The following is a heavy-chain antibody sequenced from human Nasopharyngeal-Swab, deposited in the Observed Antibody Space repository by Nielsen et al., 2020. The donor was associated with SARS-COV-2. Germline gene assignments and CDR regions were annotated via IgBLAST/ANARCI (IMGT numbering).Heavy chain of an antibody. J-gene: IGHJ6*02. CDR1: RYTFTSYG. CDR3: ARDLTMVRVATHNYYYYGMDV. CDR2: NSAYNGNT. D-gene: IGHD3-10*01. V-gene: IGHV1-18*01. Sequence: SVNVSCKASRYTFTSYGISWVRQAPAQGLEWMGWNSAYNGNTNHAQKPQGRVTMTTDTSTSTAYMELRSLRSDDTAVYYCARDLTMVRVATHNYYYYGMDVWGQGTTVTVSS.